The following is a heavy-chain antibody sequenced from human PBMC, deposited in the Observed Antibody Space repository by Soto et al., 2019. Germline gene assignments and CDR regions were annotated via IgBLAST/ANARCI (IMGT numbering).Heavy chain of an antibody. J-gene: IGHJ6*02. V-gene: IGHV3-23*01. CDR1: GFTFSSYA. CDR2: ISGSGGST. CDR3: ARSTAVAGKKYYYYGMDV. D-gene: IGHD6-19*01. Sequence: GSLRLSCAASGFTFSSYAMSWVRQAPGKGLEWVSAISGSGGSTYYADSVKGRFTISRDNSKNTLYLQMNSLRAEDTAVYYCARSTAVAGKKYYYYGMDVWGQGTTVTVSS.